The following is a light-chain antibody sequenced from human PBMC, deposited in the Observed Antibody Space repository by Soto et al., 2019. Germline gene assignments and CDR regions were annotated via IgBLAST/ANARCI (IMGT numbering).Light chain of an antibody. CDR3: QEYNNWAPWT. Sequence: EIVVTQSPATLSVSPGERATLSCRASQSDGSNLAWYQQRPGQAPRLLIYGASTRATGIPARFSGSGSGTGFTLTISSLQSEDFAVYYCQEYNNWAPWTFGQGTKVEI. J-gene: IGKJ1*01. CDR2: GAS. V-gene: IGKV3-15*01. CDR1: QSDGSN.